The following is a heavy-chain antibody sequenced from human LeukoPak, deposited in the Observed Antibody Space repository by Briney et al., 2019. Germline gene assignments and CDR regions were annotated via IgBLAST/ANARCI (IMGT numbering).Heavy chain of an antibody. CDR3: ARNEVTTVIYN. CDR1: GGSISSGSYY. CDR2: IYTSGST. Sequence: SETLSLTCTVSGGSISSGSYYWSWIRQPAGKGLEWIGRIYTSGSTNYNPSLKSRVTISVDTSKNQFSLKLSSVTAADTAVYYCARNEVTTVIYNWGQGTLVTVSS. V-gene: IGHV4-61*02. J-gene: IGHJ4*02. D-gene: IGHD4-17*01.